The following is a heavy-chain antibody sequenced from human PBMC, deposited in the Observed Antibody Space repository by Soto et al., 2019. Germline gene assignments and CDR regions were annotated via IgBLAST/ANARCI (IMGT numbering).Heavy chain of an antibody. J-gene: IGHJ4*02. CDR2: ISYSGST. V-gene: IGHV4-30-4*01. CDR3: ATMGTPATGLYYFDY. CDR1: GGSISSGNYY. Sequence: SETLSLTCTVSGGSISSGNYYWSWIRQPPGKGLEWIGFISYSGSTYYSLSLKSRVTISVDTSKNQFSLNLSFVTAADTAVYYCATMGTPATGLYYFDYWAQGNLVTFSS. D-gene: IGHD5-18*01.